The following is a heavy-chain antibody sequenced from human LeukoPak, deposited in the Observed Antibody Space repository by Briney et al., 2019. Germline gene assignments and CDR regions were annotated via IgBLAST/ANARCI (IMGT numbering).Heavy chain of an antibody. V-gene: IGHV3-21*01. Sequence: GGSLRLSCAASGFTFSSYSMNWVRQAPGKGLEWVSSSSSSSSYIYYADSVKGRFTISRDNAKNSLYLQMNSLRAEDTAVYYCARGPRDSYQLPPYYYYYGMDVWGKGTTVTVSS. CDR3: ARGPRDSYQLPPYYYYYGMDV. CDR1: GFTFSSYS. CDR2: SSSSSSYI. D-gene: IGHD2-2*01. J-gene: IGHJ6*04.